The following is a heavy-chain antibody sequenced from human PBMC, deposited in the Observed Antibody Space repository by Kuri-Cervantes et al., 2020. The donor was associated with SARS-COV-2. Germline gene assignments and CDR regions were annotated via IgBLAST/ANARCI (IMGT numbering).Heavy chain of an antibody. J-gene: IGHJ4*02. D-gene: IGHD5-18*01. V-gene: IGHV4-59*08. CDR1: GGSISSYY. CDR2: IYYSGNS. CDR3: ARHVSRGYSYGWDFDY. Sequence: GSLRLSCIVSGGSISSYYWSWIRQPPGKGLEWIGYIYYSGNSNYRGSSSYNPSLKSRVTISVDTSKNQFSLKLSSVTAADTAVYYCARHVSRGYSYGWDFDYWGQGTLVTVSS.